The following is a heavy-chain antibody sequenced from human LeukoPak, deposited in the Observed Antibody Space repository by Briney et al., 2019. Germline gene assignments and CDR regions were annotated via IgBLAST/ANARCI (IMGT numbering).Heavy chain of an antibody. CDR2: INPNSGGT. J-gene: IGHJ3*02. CDR1: GYTFTGYY. V-gene: IGHV1-2*02. Sequence: GASVKVSCKASGYTFTGYYMHWVRQAPGQGLEWMGWINPNSGGTNYAQKFQGRVTMTRDTSISTAYMELSRLRSDDTAVYYCARELIVVAPDAFDIWGQGTMVTVSS. CDR3: ARELIVVAPDAFDI. D-gene: IGHD3-22*01.